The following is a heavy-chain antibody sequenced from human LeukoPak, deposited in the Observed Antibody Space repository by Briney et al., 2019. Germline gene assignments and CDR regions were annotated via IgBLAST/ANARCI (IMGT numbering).Heavy chain of an antibody. CDR3: AKGSGSGWYRWFAP. J-gene: IGHJ5*02. D-gene: IGHD6-19*01. CDR1: GFTFSSYA. CDR2: ISGSGGST. Sequence: GGSLRLSCAASGFTFSSYAMSWVRQAPGKGLEWVSAISGSGGSTYYADSVKGRFTISRDNSKNTLYLQMNSLRAEDTAVYFCAKGSGSGWYRWFAPWGQGTLVTVSS. V-gene: IGHV3-23*01.